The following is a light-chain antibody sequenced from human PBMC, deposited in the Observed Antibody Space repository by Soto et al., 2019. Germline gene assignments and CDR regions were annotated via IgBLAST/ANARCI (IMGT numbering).Light chain of an antibody. CDR1: QTISSW. V-gene: IGKV1-5*03. CDR2: KAS. J-gene: IGKJ1*01. CDR3: QHYNSYSEA. Sequence: DIQMTXXPXTLSGSVGDRVTITCRASQTISSWLAWYQQKPGKAPKLLIYKASTLKSGVPSRFSGSGSGTEFTLTISSLQPDDFATYYCQHYNSYSEAFGQGTKVDIK.